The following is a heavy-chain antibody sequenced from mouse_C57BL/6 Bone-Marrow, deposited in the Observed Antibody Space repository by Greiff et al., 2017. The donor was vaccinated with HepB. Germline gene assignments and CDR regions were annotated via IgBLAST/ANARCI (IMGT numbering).Heavy chain of an antibody. Sequence: ESGPGLVKPSQSLSLTCSVTGYSITSGYYWNWIRQFPGNKLEWMGYISYDGSNNYNPSLKNRISITRDTSKNQFFLKLNSVTTEDTATYYCARGTAQAPCAMDYWGQGTSVTVSS. CDR2: ISYDGSN. V-gene: IGHV3-6*01. CDR3: ARGTAQAPCAMDY. J-gene: IGHJ4*01. CDR1: GYSITSGYY. D-gene: IGHD3-2*02.